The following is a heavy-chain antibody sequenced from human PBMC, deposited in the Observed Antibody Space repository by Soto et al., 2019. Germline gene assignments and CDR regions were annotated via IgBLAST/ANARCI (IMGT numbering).Heavy chain of an antibody. J-gene: IGHJ4*02. Sequence: QVQLVESGGSVVQPGRSLRLSCAASGFTLSTYGMHWVRQAPGKGLEWVAVISFDGSTKNYGDSVKGRFTISRDNSKNTLYLQMNSLRAEDTAVYYCAKDQGGGGSSSDYWGQGTLVTVSS. D-gene: IGHD3-16*01. CDR2: ISFDGSTK. CDR3: AKDQGGGGSSSDY. CDR1: GFTLSTYG. V-gene: IGHV3-30*18.